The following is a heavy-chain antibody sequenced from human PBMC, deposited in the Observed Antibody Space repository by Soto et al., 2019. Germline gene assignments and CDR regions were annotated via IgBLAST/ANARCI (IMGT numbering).Heavy chain of an antibody. CDR1: GGSINSSYSY. V-gene: IGHV4-39*01. Sequence: SETLSLTCTVSGGSINSSYSYWGWIRQPPGKGLEWIGSVFYSGSTFYNPSLKSRVTISVDTSKNQFSLKLSSVTAADTAVYYCARVKTFGGVITSNFDYWGQGTLVTVSS. J-gene: IGHJ4*02. CDR3: ARVKTFGGVITSNFDY. CDR2: VFYSGST. D-gene: IGHD3-16*02.